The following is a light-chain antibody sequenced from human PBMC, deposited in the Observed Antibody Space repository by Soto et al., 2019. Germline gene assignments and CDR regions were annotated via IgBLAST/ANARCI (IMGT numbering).Light chain of an antibody. Sequence: DIQMTQSPSSLSASLGDRVTITCRASQSISTYLNWYQQKPGKAPKLLIYAASSLQSGVPSRFSGSGSGTDFTLTISSLQPEDFATYFCQQSYSSPTTFGQGTKVDIK. V-gene: IGKV1-39*01. CDR3: QQSYSSPTT. J-gene: IGKJ1*01. CDR2: AAS. CDR1: QSISTY.